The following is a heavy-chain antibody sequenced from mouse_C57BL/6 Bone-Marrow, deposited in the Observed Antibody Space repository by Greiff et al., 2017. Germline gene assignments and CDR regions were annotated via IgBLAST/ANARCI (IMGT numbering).Heavy chain of an antibody. D-gene: IGHD1-1*01. V-gene: IGHV1-18*01. CDR1: GYTFTDYN. Sequence: EVQLQQSGPELVKPGASVKIPCKASGYTFTDYNMDWVKQSHGKSLEWIGDINPNNGGTIYNQKFKGKATLTVDKSSSTAYMELRSLTSEDTAVYYCAREGYYGSSSHWYFDVWGTGTTVTVSS. J-gene: IGHJ1*03. CDR3: AREGYYGSSSHWYFDV. CDR2: INPNNGGT.